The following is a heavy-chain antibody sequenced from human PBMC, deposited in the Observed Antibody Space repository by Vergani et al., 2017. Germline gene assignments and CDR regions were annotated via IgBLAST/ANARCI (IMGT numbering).Heavy chain of an antibody. D-gene: IGHD2-15*01. Sequence: QVQLVQSGAEVKKPGSSVKVSCKASGGTFSSYAISWVRQAPGQGLEWMGGIIPIFGTANYAQKFQGRVTITADESTSTAYMELGSLRSEDTAVYYCARVREGEGGSFTYYYYYYYMDVWGKGTTVTVSS. J-gene: IGHJ6*03. CDR1: GGTFSSYA. V-gene: IGHV1-69*01. CDR2: IIPIFGTA. CDR3: ARVREGEGGSFTYYYYYYYMDV.